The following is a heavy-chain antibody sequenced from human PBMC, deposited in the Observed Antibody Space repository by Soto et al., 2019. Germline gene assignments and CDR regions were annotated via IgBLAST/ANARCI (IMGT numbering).Heavy chain of an antibody. CDR1: GDSISSGY. J-gene: IGHJ5*02. Sequence: QVHLQESGPGLVKPSETLSLTCSVSGDSISSGYWTWIRQPPGRGLEWIGYMYYSGSFNYNPSLESRVIISVDTSKNQVYLRLSSVTAADTAVYYCAGAYYDTVGFGLDPWGQGALVTVSS. V-gene: IGHV4-59*01. D-gene: IGHD3-22*01. CDR3: AGAYYDTVGFGLDP. CDR2: MYYSGSF.